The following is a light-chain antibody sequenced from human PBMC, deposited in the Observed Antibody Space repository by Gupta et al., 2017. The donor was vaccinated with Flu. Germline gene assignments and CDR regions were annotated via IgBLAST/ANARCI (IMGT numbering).Light chain of an antibody. Sequence: QSALTQPASVSGSPGQSITISCTGTNSDVGGYNYVSWYQQHPGKAPKLMIYEVRNRPSGVSNRFSGSKSGNTASLTISGLQAEDEADYYCSSYTSSSTLRVFGGGTKLTVL. CDR1: NSDVGGYNY. CDR2: EVR. J-gene: IGLJ3*02. V-gene: IGLV2-14*01. CDR3: SSYTSSSTLRV.